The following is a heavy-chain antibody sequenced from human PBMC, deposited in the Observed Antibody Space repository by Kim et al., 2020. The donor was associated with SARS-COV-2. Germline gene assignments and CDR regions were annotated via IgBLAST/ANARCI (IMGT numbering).Heavy chain of an antibody. Sequence: SETLSLTCAVYGGSFSGYYWSWIRQPPGKGLEWIGEINHSGSTNYNPSLKSRVTISVDTSKNQFSLKLSSVTAADTAVYYCAREKEQAGGMGAPWSDYWGQGTLGTVSS. CDR1: GGSFSGYY. CDR3: AREKEQAGGMGAPWSDY. J-gene: IGHJ4*02. D-gene: IGHD6-13*01. V-gene: IGHV4-34*01. CDR2: INHSGST.